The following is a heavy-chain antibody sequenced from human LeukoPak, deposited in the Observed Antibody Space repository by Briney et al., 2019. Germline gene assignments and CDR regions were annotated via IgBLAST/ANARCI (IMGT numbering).Heavy chain of an antibody. D-gene: IGHD3-10*01. J-gene: IGHJ4*02. V-gene: IGHV3-30*18. CDR1: GFTFSSYG. Sequence: PGRSPRFSCAASGFTFSSYGMHWVRQAPGKGLEWVAVISYDGSNKYYADSVKGRFTISRDNSKNTLYLQMNSLRAEDTAVYYCAKLPIFGELLSGFDYWGQGTLVTVSS. CDR3: AKLPIFGELLSGFDY. CDR2: ISYDGSNK.